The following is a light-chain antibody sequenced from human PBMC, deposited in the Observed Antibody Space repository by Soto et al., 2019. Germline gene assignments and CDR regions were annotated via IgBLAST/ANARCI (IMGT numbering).Light chain of an antibody. V-gene: IGKV1-5*03. Sequence: DIQMTQSPSTLSASVGDRVTITCRASQSISSWLAWYQQKPGKAPKVLIYKASSLESGVPPGFSGSGSGTEFTLTISSLQPDDFATYYCQQYKTYPYTFGQGTKLEIK. CDR2: KAS. CDR1: QSISSW. CDR3: QQYKTYPYT. J-gene: IGKJ2*01.